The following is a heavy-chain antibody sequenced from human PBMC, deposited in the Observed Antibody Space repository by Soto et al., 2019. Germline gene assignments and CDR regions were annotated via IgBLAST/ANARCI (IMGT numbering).Heavy chain of an antibody. CDR1: GFSFTNFA. D-gene: IGHD2-15*01. CDR2: IGASGDIT. CDR3: AKDDFTDRGNDYFDY. Sequence: VQLLESGGGLVQPGGSLRLSCAASGFSFTNFAMSWVRQAPGKGLEWVAGIGASGDITWYADSVKGRLSISRDNSKNTLYLQLNSLRFEDTAVYYCAKDDFTDRGNDYFDYWGPGTLVTVSS. J-gene: IGHJ4*02. V-gene: IGHV3-23*01.